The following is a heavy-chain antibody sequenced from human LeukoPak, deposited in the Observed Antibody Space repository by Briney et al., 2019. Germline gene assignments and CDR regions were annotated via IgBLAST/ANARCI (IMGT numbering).Heavy chain of an antibody. D-gene: IGHD2-2*01. CDR3: ARAAPAIDAFDI. V-gene: IGHV4-39*01. CDR1: GGSISSSSYY. Sequence: PSETLSLTCTVSGGSISSSSYYWGWIRQPPGKGLEWIGSIYYSGSTYYNPSLKSRVTISVDTSKNQFSLKLSSVTAADTAVYYCARAAPAIDAFDIWGQGTMVTVSS. CDR2: IYYSGST. J-gene: IGHJ3*02.